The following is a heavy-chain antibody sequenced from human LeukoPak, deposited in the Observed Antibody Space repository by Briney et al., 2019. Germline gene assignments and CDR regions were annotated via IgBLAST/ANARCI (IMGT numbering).Heavy chain of an antibody. CDR2: IYTSGST. CDR1: GGSISSSSYY. D-gene: IGHD6-19*01. J-gene: IGHJ4*02. CDR3: ARDFSYGGWSFDY. Sequence: PSETLSLTCTVSGGSISSSSYYWGWIRQPPGKGLEWIGSIYTSGSTNYNPSLKSRVTISVDTSKNQFSLRLSSVTAADTAVYYCARDFSYGGWSFDYWGQGTLVTVSS. V-gene: IGHV4-39*07.